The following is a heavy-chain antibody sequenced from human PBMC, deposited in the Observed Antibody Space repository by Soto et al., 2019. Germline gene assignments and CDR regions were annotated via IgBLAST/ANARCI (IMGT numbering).Heavy chain of an antibody. CDR2: MNPNSGNT. Sequence: ASVKVSCKASGYTFTSYDINWVRQATGQGLEWMGWMNPNSGNTGYAQKFQGRVTMTRNTSISTAYMELSSLRSEDTAVYYCARVVRRSGSGNFAFDIWGQGTMVTVSS. V-gene: IGHV1-8*01. J-gene: IGHJ3*02. CDR1: GYTFTSYD. D-gene: IGHD6-6*01. CDR3: ARVVRRSGSGNFAFDI.